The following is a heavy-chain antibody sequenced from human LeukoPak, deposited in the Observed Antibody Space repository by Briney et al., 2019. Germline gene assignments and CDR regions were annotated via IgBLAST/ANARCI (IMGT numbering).Heavy chain of an antibody. Sequence: GGSLRLSCAASGFTFSSYGMHWVRQAPGKGLEWVAVISYDGSNKYYADSVKGRFTISRDNSKNTLYLQMNSLRAEDTAVYYCAKPRAALGYYFDYWGQGTLVTVSS. CDR2: ISYDGSNK. CDR3: AKPRAALGYYFDY. CDR1: GFTFSSYG. J-gene: IGHJ4*02. D-gene: IGHD3-16*01. V-gene: IGHV3-30*18.